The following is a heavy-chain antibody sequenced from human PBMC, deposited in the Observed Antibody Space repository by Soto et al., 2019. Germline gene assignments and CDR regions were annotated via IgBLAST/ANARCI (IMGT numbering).Heavy chain of an antibody. D-gene: IGHD3-22*01. CDR2: ISAYNGNT. V-gene: IGHV1-18*01. Sequence: GASVKVSCKASGYTFTSCGISWVRQAPGQGLEWMGWISAYNGNTNYAQKLQGRVTMTTDTSTSTAYMELRSLRSEDTAVYYCALGGSSGYLWYYFDYWGQGTLVTVS. CDR1: GYTFTSCG. J-gene: IGHJ4*02. CDR3: ALGGSSGYLWYYFDY.